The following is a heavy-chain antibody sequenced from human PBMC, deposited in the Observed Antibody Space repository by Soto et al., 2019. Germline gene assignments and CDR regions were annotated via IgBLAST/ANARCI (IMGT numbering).Heavy chain of an antibody. J-gene: IGHJ2*01. Sequence: QVQLEQSGAGLLRASWTLFLTCAVSGDSISSNRWWSWFREHPGQGLEVIGVIDNSGTTDYNPSLMIRVTILIDKYKNLCALNVNSVTAADSAVYFWGTGGSYCRITGCLYCYLELCGRGALVSISS. CDR3: GTGGSYCRITGCLYCYLEL. V-gene: IGHV4-4*02. CDR1: GDSISSNRW. D-gene: IGHD2-2*01. CDR2: IDNSGTT.